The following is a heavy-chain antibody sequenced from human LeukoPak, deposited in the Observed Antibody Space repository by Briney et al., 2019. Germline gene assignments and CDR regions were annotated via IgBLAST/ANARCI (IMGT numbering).Heavy chain of an antibody. CDR3: ARGGAFTYYYDSSGSLVLTKHQRFDY. J-gene: IGHJ4*02. D-gene: IGHD3-22*01. CDR1: GGSFSGYY. CDR2: INHSGST. Sequence: SETLSLTCAVYGGSFSGYYWSWIRHPPGKGLEWIGDINHSGSTNYNPSLKSRVTLSVDTSKNQFSLTLRSVTAAGTALYYCARGGAFTYYYDSSGSLVLTKHQRFDYGGQGTLVTVSS. V-gene: IGHV4-34*01.